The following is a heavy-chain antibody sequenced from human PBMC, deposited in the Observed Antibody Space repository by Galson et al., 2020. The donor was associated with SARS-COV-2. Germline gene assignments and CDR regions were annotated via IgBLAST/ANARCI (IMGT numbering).Heavy chain of an antibody. CDR2: ISYDGSNK. Sequence: QLGESLKISCAASGFTFSSYAMHWVRQAPGKGLEWVAVISYDGSNKYYADSVKGRFTISRDNSKNTLYLQMNSLRAEDTAVYYCARDMGGYNDPWGQGTLVTVSS. J-gene: IGHJ5*02. CDR1: GFTFSSYA. CDR3: ARDMGGYNDP. D-gene: IGHD1-20*01. V-gene: IGHV3-30*04.